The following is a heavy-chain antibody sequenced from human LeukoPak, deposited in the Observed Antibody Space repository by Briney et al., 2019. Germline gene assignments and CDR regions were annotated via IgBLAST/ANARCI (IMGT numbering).Heavy chain of an antibody. V-gene: IGHV1-3*01. CDR2: INAGNGNT. Sequence: ASVKVSCKASGYTFTSYAMHWVRQAPGQRLEWMGWINAGNGNTKYSQKFQGRVTITRDTSASTAYMELSSLRSEDTALYYCARGIAAAGSQYYYYYGMDVWGQGTTVTVSS. CDR1: GYTFTSYA. D-gene: IGHD6-13*01. J-gene: IGHJ6*02. CDR3: ARGIAAAGSQYYYYYGMDV.